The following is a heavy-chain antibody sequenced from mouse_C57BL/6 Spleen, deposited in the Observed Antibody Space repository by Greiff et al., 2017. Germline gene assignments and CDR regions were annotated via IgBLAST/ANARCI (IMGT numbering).Heavy chain of an antibody. Sequence: VKLVESGPELVKPGASVKISCKASGYAFSSSWMNWVKQRPGKGLEWIGRIYPGDGDTNYNGKFKGKATLTADKSSSTAYMQLSSLTSEDSAVYFCARRDYYGHYFDYWGQGTTLTVSS. CDR2: IYPGDGDT. V-gene: IGHV1-82*01. D-gene: IGHD1-1*01. J-gene: IGHJ2*01. CDR1: GYAFSSSW. CDR3: ARRDYYGHYFDY.